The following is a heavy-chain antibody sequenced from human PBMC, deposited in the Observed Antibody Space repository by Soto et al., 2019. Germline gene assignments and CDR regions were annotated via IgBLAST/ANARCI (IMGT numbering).Heavy chain of an antibody. J-gene: IGHJ5*02. CDR1: GFTFSSYG. V-gene: IGHV3-30*18. D-gene: IGHD2-15*01. Sequence: GGSLRLSCAAPGFTFSSYGMHWVRQAPGKGLEWVAVISYDGSNKYYADSVKGRFTISRDNSKNTLYLQMNSLRAEDTAVYYCAKASVLGYCSGGSCYSWFDPWGQGTLVTVSS. CDR3: AKASVLGYCSGGSCYSWFDP. CDR2: ISYDGSNK.